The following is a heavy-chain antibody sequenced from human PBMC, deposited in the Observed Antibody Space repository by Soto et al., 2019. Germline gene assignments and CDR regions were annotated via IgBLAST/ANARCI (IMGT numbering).Heavy chain of an antibody. D-gene: IGHD2-15*01. CDR3: ARLGPQDIVVVVAAGDYGMDV. Sequence: GESLKISCKGSGYSFTSYWISWVRQMPGKGLEWMGRIDPSDSNTNYSPSFQGHVTISVDKSISTVYLKWSSLKAADTAMYYCARLGPQDIVVVVAAGDYGMDVWGQGTTVTVS. CDR1: GYSFTSYW. CDR2: IDPSDSNT. V-gene: IGHV5-10-1*01. J-gene: IGHJ6*02.